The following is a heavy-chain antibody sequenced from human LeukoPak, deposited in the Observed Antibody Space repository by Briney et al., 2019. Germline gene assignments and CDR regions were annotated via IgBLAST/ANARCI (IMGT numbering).Heavy chain of an antibody. D-gene: IGHD3-22*01. V-gene: IGHV3-23*01. J-gene: IGHJ6*02. CDR1: GFTFSDYY. CDR3: AKDQGNYYDSSGYYLPYYYYYGMDV. Sequence: GGSLRLSCAASGFTFSDYYMSWVRQAPGKGLEWVSAISGSGGSTYYADSVKGRFTISRDNSKNTLYLQMNSLRAEDTAVYYCAKDQGNYYDSSGYYLPYYYYYGMDVWGQGTTVTVSS. CDR2: ISGSGGST.